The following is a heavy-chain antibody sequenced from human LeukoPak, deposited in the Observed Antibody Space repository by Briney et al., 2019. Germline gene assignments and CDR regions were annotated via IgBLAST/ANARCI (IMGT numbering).Heavy chain of an antibody. D-gene: IGHD6-13*01. CDR2: TNPNSGGT. CDR3: ARPYSSSWYVEYYFDY. Sequence: GASVKVSCKASGYTFTGYYMHWVRQAPGQGLEWTGWTNPNSGGTNYAQKFQGRVTMTRDTSISTAYMELSRLRSDDTAVYYCARPYSSSWYVEYYFDYWGQGTLVTVSS. V-gene: IGHV1-2*02. CDR1: GYTFTGYY. J-gene: IGHJ4*02.